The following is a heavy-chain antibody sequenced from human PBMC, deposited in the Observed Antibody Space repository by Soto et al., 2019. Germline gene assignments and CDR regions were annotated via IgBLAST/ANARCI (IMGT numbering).Heavy chain of an antibody. D-gene: IGHD5-12*01. V-gene: IGHV1-18*01. CDR2: ISAYSGST. CDR3: TVAIVATKEVDY. J-gene: IGHJ4*02. Sequence: QVQLVQSGAEVKKPGASVKVSCKASGYTFTSYGISWVRQAPGQGLEWMGWISAYSGSTKYAQKLQDRVTMTTDTSTNIAYMELRSLRSDDTAIYYCTVAIVATKEVDYWGQGTLVTVSS. CDR1: GYTFTSYG.